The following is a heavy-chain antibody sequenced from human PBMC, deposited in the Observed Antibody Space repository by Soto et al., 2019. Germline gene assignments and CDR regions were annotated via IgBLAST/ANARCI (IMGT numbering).Heavy chain of an antibody. CDR2: ISRSSSYI. CDR1: GFTFSSYS. CDR3: ARDYGVRGVTKDYYYYYYMDV. D-gene: IGHD3-10*01. Sequence: EVQLVESGGGLVKPGGSLRLSCAASGFTFSSYSMNWVRQAPGKGLEWVSSISRSSSYIYYADSVKGRFTISRDNAKNSLYLQMNSLRAEDTAVYYCARDYGVRGVTKDYYYYYYMDVWGKGTTVTVSS. V-gene: IGHV3-21*01. J-gene: IGHJ6*03.